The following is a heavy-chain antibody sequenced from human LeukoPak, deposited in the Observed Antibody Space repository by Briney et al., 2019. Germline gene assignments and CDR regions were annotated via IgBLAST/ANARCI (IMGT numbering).Heavy chain of an antibody. Sequence: GGSLRLSCSASGLTFSGYAMHWVRQAPGKGLEYVSAISSNGSSTNYADSVKGRFTISRDNSKNTQYLQMSSLRAEDTAVYYCVGENFVEVPAALGPFDYWGQGTLVTVSS. CDR2: ISSNGSST. CDR1: GLTFSGYA. V-gene: IGHV3-64D*09. J-gene: IGHJ4*02. D-gene: IGHD2-2*01. CDR3: VGENFVEVPAALGPFDY.